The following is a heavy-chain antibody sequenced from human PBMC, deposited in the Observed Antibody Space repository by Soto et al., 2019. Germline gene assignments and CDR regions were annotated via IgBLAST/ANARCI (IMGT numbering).Heavy chain of an antibody. Sequence: ASVKVSCKASGYTFTGYYMHWVRQAPGQGLEWMGWISAYNGNTNYAQKLQGRVTMTTDTSTSTAYMELRSLRSDDTAVYYCARSILSYFDYWGQGTLVTVSS. CDR2: ISAYNGNT. V-gene: IGHV1-18*04. CDR1: GYTFTGYY. D-gene: IGHD3-3*02. J-gene: IGHJ4*02. CDR3: ARSILSYFDY.